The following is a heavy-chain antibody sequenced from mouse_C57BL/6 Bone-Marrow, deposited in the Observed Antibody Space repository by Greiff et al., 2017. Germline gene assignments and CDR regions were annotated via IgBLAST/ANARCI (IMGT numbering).Heavy chain of an antibody. V-gene: IGHV1-69*01. CDR1: GYTFTSYW. CDR2: IDPSDSYT. J-gene: IGHJ4*01. CDR3: ARLDY. Sequence: VQLQQPGAELVMPGASVKLSCKASGYTFTSYWMHWVKQRHGQGLEWIGEIDPSDSYTNYNQKFKGKSTLTVDKSSSTAYMQLSSLTSEDSTVYYCARLDYWGQGTSVTVSS.